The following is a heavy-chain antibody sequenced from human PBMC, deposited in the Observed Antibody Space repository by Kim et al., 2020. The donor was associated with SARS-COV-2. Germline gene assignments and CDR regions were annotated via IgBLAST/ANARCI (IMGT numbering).Heavy chain of an antibody. J-gene: IGHJ6*02. V-gene: IGHV3-33*06. Sequence: GGSLRLSCAASGFTFSSYAMHWVRQAPGKGLEWVAVIWYDGSNKYYADSVKGRFTISRDNSKNTLYLQMNSLRAEDTAVYYCAKDGIVATGKGSYYYYGMDVWGQGTTVTVSS. CDR2: IWYDGSNK. D-gene: IGHD5-12*01. CDR1: GFTFSSYA. CDR3: AKDGIVATGKGSYYYYGMDV.